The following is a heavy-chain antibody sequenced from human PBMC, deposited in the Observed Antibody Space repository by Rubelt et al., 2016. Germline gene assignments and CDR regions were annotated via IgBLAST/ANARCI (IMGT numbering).Heavy chain of an antibody. J-gene: IGHJ4*02. CDR3: ANRQASS. Sequence: EVQLVESGGGLVQPGGSLRLSCAASGFTFSSYEMNWVRQAPGKGLEWLSTIIGGGGGTTNYADSVKGRFTTSGDHSNNTLYLQMNSLRAEDTAVYYCANRQASSWGQGTLVTVSS. CDR2: IIGGGGGTT. D-gene: IGHD6-6*01. CDR1: GFTFSSYE. V-gene: IGHV3-23*04.